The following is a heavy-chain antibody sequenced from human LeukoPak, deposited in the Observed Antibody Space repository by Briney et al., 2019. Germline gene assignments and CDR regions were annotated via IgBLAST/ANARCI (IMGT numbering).Heavy chain of an antibody. CDR3: ARLSGSYYFDY. CDR2: IYSGGST. V-gene: IGHV3-66*01. D-gene: IGHD1-26*01. J-gene: IGHJ4*02. CDR1: VFTVSSNY. Sequence: PGGSLRLSCAASVFTVSSNYMSWVGQAPGKGVEWVSVIYSGGSTYYADSVKGRLTISRDNSKHALYLQMNSLRAENTAVYYCARLSGSYYFDYWGQGTLVTVSS.